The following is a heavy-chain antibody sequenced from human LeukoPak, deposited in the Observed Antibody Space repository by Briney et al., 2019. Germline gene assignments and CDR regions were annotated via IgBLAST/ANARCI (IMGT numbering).Heavy chain of an antibody. V-gene: IGHV4-39*07. J-gene: IGHJ4*02. D-gene: IGHD6-25*01. CDR2: IYYSGST. CDR1: DGSISSSSYY. Sequence: SETLSLTCTVSDGSISSSSYYWGWIRQPPGKGLEWIGNIYYSGSTYYNPSLKSRVTISVDTSKNQFSLKLSSVTAADTAVYYCARDSSRYGTPYWGQGTLVTVSS. CDR3: ARDSSRYGTPY.